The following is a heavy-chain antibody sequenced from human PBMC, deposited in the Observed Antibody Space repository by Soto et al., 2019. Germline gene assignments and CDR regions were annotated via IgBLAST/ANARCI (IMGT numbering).Heavy chain of an antibody. V-gene: IGHV1-3*01. Sequence: ASVKVYCKASGYTFTSYAMHWVRQAPGQRLEWMGWINAGNGNTKYSQKFQGRVTITRDTSASTAYMELSSLRSEDTAVYYCARDDYGDYAYYYGMHVWCPGITVTVS. J-gene: IGHJ6*02. CDR3: ARDDYGDYAYYYGMHV. CDR1: GYTFTSYA. CDR2: INAGNGNT. D-gene: IGHD4-17*01.